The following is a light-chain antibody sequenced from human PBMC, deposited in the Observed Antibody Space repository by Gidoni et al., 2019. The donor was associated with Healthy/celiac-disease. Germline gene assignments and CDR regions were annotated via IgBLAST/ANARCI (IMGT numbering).Light chain of an antibody. V-gene: IGKV3-11*01. Sequence: DIVLTQSPATLSLSPGERATLSCRASQRVSSYLAWYQQKPGQAPRLLIYDASNRATGIPARFSGSGSGTDFTLTISSLEPEDFAVYYCQQRSNWPPGVTFGPGTKVDIK. CDR3: QQRSNWPPGVT. CDR2: DAS. J-gene: IGKJ3*01. CDR1: QRVSSY.